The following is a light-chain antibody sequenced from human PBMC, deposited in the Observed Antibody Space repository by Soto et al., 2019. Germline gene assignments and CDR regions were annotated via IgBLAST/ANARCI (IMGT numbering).Light chain of an antibody. J-gene: IGKJ1*01. CDR1: QSVSGY. CDR3: LQHYAWPWT. V-gene: IGKV3-15*01. CDR2: RIF. Sequence: EIVMTQSPGTVSVFPGEAVTLSCRASQSVSGYLDWFHQKPGQAPRLVLLRIFTRAIGVPARFSGSGSETEFTLTISGLQSEDSGVYYCLQHYAWPWTFGQGGKVDI.